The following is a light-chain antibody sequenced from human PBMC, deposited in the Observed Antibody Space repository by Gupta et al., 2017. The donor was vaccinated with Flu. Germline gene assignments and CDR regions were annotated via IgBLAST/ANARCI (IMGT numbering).Light chain of an antibody. J-gene: IGLJ3*02. V-gene: IGLV2-14*03. Sequence: SITISCTGTSSDVGAYKYVSWYQQHPGKVPKLIIYDGTKRPAGVSDRFSGSKSGNTASLTISGRQAEDEAEYYCNSDASSSSVVFGGGTKLTVL. CDR2: DGT. CDR3: NSDASSSSVV. CDR1: SSDVGAYKY.